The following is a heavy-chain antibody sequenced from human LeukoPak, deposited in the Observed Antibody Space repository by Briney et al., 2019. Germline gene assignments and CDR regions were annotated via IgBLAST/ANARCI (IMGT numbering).Heavy chain of an antibody. V-gene: IGHV4-59*08. CDR1: GGSISSYY. D-gene: IGHD6-19*01. CDR2: IYYSGST. J-gene: IGHJ4*02. CDR3: ARQWPNSRGWGD. Sequence: SETLSLTCTVSGGSISSYYWSWIRQPPGKGLEWIGYIYYSGSTNYNPSLKSRVTISVDTSKNQFSLKLSSVTAADTAVYYCARQWPNSRGWGDWGQGTLVTVSS.